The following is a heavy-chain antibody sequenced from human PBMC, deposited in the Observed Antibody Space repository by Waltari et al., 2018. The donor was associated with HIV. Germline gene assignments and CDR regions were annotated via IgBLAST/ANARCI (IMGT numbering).Heavy chain of an antibody. D-gene: IGHD4-17*01. CDR2: FYYSGST. CDR3: ARAADYGNWYFDL. V-gene: IGHV4-31*01. CDR1: GGSISSGRYY. Sequence: QVQLQESGPGLVKPSQTLSLTCTVSGGSISSGRYYWNWIRHHPGKGLEWIGYFYYSGSTSYNPSLRSLVTISIDTSRNQFSLKVTSVTAADTAVYYCARAADYGNWYFDLWGRGTLVTVSS. J-gene: IGHJ2*01.